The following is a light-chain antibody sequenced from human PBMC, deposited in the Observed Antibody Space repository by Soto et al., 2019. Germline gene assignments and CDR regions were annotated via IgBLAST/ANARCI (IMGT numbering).Light chain of an antibody. CDR1: SSDVGGYHY. J-gene: IGLJ2*01. Sequence: QSALTQPRSVSGSPGQSVPLSCTGTSSDVGGYHYVSWYQHHPGKAPKIIIYDVNKRPSGVPDRFSGAKSGNTASLTISGLQTEDEADYDCCSYAGGYTLVFGGGTKLTV. V-gene: IGLV2-11*01. CDR2: DVN. CDR3: CSYAGGYTLV.